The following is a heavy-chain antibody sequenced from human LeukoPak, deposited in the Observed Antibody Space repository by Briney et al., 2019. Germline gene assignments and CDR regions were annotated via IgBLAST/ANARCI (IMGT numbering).Heavy chain of an antibody. CDR2: IYYSGST. V-gene: IGHV4-59*08. CDR1: GGSISSYY. CDR3: ARPTTDSSGWYGGGAFDI. D-gene: IGHD6-19*01. J-gene: IGHJ3*02. Sequence: SETLSLTCTVSGGSISSYYWSWIRRPPGKGLEWIGYIYYSGSTNYNPSLKSRVTISVDTSKNQFSLKLSSVTAADTAVYYCARPTTDSSGWYGGGAFDIWAKGQWSPSLQ.